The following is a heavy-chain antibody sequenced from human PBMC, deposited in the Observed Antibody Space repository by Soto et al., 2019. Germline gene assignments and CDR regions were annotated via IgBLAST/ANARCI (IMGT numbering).Heavy chain of an antibody. D-gene: IGHD6-13*01. CDR2: IYYSGGT. J-gene: IGHJ6*02. CDR1: GGSISSGGYY. V-gene: IGHV4-31*03. Sequence: QVQLQESGPGLVKPSQTLSLTCTVSGGSISSGGYYWSWIRQHPGKGLEWIGYIYYSGGTYHNPAPESRVTISVDRTQTQFSRKLCSATAADTAVYYCARARGSQAYYYYGMDVWGQGTTVTVSS. CDR3: ARARGSQAYYYYGMDV.